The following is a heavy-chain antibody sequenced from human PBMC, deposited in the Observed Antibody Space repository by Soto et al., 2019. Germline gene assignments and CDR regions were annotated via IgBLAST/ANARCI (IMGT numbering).Heavy chain of an antibody. CDR1: GFTFSSYS. CDR2: ISSNSNYI. Sequence: EVQLVESGGGLVKPGGSLRLSCAASGFTFSSYSMNWVRQAPGKGLEWVSSISSNSNYIYYADSVRGRFTISRDNAKNSLYLQMNSLRAEDTAVYYCAGSISGGFDPWGQGTLVTVSS. CDR3: AGSISGGFDP. V-gene: IGHV3-21*01. D-gene: IGHD3-10*01. J-gene: IGHJ5*02.